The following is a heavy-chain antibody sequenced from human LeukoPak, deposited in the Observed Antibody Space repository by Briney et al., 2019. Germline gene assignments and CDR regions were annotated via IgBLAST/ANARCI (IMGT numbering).Heavy chain of an antibody. CDR2: FDPQDGET. Sequence: ASVKVSCKVSGYTLTELTMHWVRQTLDKRLEWMGAFDPQDGETISAQKFHGRVTMTEDPSTDTAYMELSNLRTEDTAIYYCATKAREAPEWGQGTLVTVSS. J-gene: IGHJ4*01. CDR3: ATKAREAPE. CDR1: GYTLTELT. V-gene: IGHV1-24*01.